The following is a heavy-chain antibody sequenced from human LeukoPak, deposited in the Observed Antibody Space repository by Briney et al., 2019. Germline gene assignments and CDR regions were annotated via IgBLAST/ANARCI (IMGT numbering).Heavy chain of an antibody. D-gene: IGHD5-24*01. CDR1: GGSISSYY. CDR2: FYTSGST. Sequence: SETLSLTCTVSGGSISSYYWSWIRQPAGKGLEWIGRFYTSGSTNYNPSLKSRVTMSVDTSKNQFSLKLSSVTAADTAVYYCARDRTITDAFDIWGQGTMVTVSS. V-gene: IGHV4-4*07. J-gene: IGHJ3*02. CDR3: ARDRTITDAFDI.